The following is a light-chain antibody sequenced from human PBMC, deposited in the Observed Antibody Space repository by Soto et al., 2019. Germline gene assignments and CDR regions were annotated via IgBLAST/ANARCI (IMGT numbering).Light chain of an antibody. Sequence: DIQMPQSPSSLSASVGDRVTITCRASQSISSYLNWYQQKPGKAPKLLIYAASSLQSGVPSRFSGSGSGTDFTLTVSSLQPEEFATYYGQQSYSTPQLTFGGGTKVVIK. J-gene: IGKJ4*01. V-gene: IGKV1-39*01. CDR3: QQSYSTPQLT. CDR2: AAS. CDR1: QSISSY.